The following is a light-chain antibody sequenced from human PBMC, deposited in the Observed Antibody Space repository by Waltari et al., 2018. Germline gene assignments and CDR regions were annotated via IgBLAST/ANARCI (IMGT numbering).Light chain of an antibody. V-gene: IGLV3-21*02. J-gene: IGLJ2*01. Sequence: SYVLTQPPSVSVAPGQTAMISCGGDRIGSKSVHWYRQKPGQAPVLVVYDNADRPSGIPRRIYGSNSGTTATLTISGAEAGDEADYYCQVWDSSSDHVVFGGGTKLTVL. CDR3: QVWDSSSDHVV. CDR1: RIGSKS. CDR2: DNA.